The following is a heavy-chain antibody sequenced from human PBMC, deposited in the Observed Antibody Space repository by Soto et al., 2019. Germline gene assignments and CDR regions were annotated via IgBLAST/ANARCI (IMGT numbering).Heavy chain of an antibody. CDR2: INHRGNT. CDR1: GGSFSGYY. Sequence: PSETLSLTCAVYGGSFSGYYWSWIRQPPGKGLEWIGEINHRGNTNYNPSLKSRVTISVDTSKNQFSLKVRSVTAADTAVYYCARGGAVAGTTPLLDYWGQGILVTVSS. J-gene: IGHJ4*02. CDR3: ARGGAVAGTTPLLDY. D-gene: IGHD6-19*01. V-gene: IGHV4-34*01.